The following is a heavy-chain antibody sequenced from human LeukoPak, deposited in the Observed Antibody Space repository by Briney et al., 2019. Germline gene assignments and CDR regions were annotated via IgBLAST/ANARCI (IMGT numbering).Heavy chain of an antibody. Sequence: ASVKVSCKASGYTFTSYGLSWVRQAPGQGLEWMGWISAYNGNTNYAQKLQGRVTMTTDTSTSTAYMELRSLRSDDTAVYYCATTSDPYYYYGMDVWGQGTTVTVPS. CDR2: ISAYNGNT. V-gene: IGHV1-18*01. CDR3: ATTSDPYYYYGMDV. CDR1: GYTFTSYG. J-gene: IGHJ6*02.